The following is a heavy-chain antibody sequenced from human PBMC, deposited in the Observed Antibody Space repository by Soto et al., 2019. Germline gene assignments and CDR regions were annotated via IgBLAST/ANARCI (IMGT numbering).Heavy chain of an antibody. J-gene: IGHJ4*02. Sequence: QVQLVESGGAVVQPGRSRRLSVAAPGFTFRNYAMHWVRQAPGKGLEWVVVISYDGSKKYYADSLEGRFTISRDNSNNTLYLQMNSQTDEDTAVYYCVRAPGSATVTTSYVDYWGQGTLVTVSS. D-gene: IGHD4-17*01. V-gene: IGHV3-30-3*01. CDR2: ISYDGSKK. CDR1: GFTFRNYA. CDR3: VRAPGSATVTTSYVDY.